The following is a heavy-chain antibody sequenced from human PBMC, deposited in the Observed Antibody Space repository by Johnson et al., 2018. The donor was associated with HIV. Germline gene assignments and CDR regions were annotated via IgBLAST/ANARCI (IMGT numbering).Heavy chain of an antibody. CDR1: GFTVSNNY. Sequence: VQLVESGGGLVQPGGSLRLSCAASGFTVSNNYMNWVRQAPGKGLEWVSLIYRDNSTYYADSVKGRFTISRDNSKNTLYLQMNSLRAEDTAVYYCAIIPPGGAGKGADAFDIWGQGTMVTVSS. D-gene: IGHD1-26*01. CDR2: IYRDNST. J-gene: IGHJ3*02. V-gene: IGHV3-66*01. CDR3: AIIPPGGAGKGADAFDI.